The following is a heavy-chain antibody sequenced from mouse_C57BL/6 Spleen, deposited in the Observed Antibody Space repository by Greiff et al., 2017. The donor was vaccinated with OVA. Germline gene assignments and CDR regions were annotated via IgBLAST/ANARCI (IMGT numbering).Heavy chain of an antibody. CDR3: ARDRRGYAMDY. V-gene: IGHV5-16*01. Sequence: EVQLVESEGGLVQPGSSMKLSCTASGFTFSDYYMAWVRQVPEKGLEWVANINYDGSSTYYLDSLKSRFIISRDNAKNILYLQMSSLKSEDTATYYCARDRRGYAMDYWGQGTSVTVSS. CDR1: GFTFSDYY. CDR2: INYDGSST. J-gene: IGHJ4*01.